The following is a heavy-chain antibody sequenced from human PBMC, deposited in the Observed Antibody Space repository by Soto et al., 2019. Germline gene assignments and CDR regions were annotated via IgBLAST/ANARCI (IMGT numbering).Heavy chain of an antibody. V-gene: IGHV3-74*01. D-gene: IGHD3-3*01. J-gene: IGHJ4*02. CDR1: GFTFSRYW. Sequence: EVQLVESGGDLVQPGGFLRLSCATSGFTFSRYWMHWVRQVPVKGLVWVSRINSDGSSISYSDSVKSRFTISRDNAKNTVYLQMNSLRVEDTDVYYCARLPVDTITSLHYWGQGTLVTVSS. CDR2: INSDGSSI. CDR3: ARLPVDTITSLHY.